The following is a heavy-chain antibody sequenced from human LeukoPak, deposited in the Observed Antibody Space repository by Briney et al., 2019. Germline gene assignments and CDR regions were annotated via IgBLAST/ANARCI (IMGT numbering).Heavy chain of an antibody. CDR1: GFTFSSYG. D-gene: IGHD4-17*01. CDR3: ARDHPEYGDAAFDY. Sequence: GSLRLSCAASGFTFSSYGMHWVRQAPGKGLEWVAVIWYDGSNKYYADSVKGRFTISRDNSKNTLYLQMNSLRAEDTAVYYCARDHPEYGDAAFDYWGQGTLVTVSS. J-gene: IGHJ4*02. CDR2: IWYDGSNK. V-gene: IGHV3-33*01.